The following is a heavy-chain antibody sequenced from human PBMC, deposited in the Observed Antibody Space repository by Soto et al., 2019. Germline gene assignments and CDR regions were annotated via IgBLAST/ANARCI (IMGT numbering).Heavy chain of an antibody. CDR2: ISATGGTP. J-gene: IGHJ5*02. CDR3: ARGYTKLDQ. Sequence: WGSLRLSCAASGFTFSSYAMSWVRQAPGKGLEWVSSISATGGTPYYTDSVKGRCTISRATSKNCLHLYMSSLRADNQAEYYCARGYTKLDQWGQGTLVTVSS. D-gene: IGHD5-18*01. V-gene: IGHV3-23*01. CDR1: GFTFSSYA.